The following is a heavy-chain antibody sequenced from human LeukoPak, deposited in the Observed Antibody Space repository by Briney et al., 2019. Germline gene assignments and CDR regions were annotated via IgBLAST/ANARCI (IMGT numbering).Heavy chain of an antibody. J-gene: IGHJ5*02. D-gene: IGHD3-22*01. V-gene: IGHV4-59*01. CDR3: AGLGASGNGYLSWFDP. Sequence: SETLSLTCTVSGGSISSYYWSWVRQPPGKGLEWIGYIYYSGNSNYNPSLKSRVTISVDTSKNQFSLKLSSVTAAVTALYYCAGLGASGNGYLSWFDPWGQGTLVTVSS. CDR1: GGSISSYY. CDR2: IYYSGNS.